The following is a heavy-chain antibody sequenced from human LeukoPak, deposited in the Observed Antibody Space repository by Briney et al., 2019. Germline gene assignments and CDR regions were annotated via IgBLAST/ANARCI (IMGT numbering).Heavy chain of an antibody. Sequence: SVKVSCKASGGTFNTYTFDWVRQAPGQGPEWVGRIIPHIGAVNFVQKFQGRLTLTADTPTRTVYMDLSGLRSEDSAVYYCARESRNDGGNSVVLDYRGQGTLVTVSS. CDR2: IIPHIGAV. J-gene: IGHJ4*02. V-gene: IGHV1-69*08. D-gene: IGHD4-23*01. CDR1: GGTFNTYT. CDR3: ARESRNDGGNSVVLDY.